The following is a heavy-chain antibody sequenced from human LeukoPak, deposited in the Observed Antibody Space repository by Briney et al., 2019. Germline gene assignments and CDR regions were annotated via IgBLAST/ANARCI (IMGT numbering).Heavy chain of an antibody. V-gene: IGHV3-23*01. CDR3: AKMQGYFDL. Sequence: GGSLRLSCAASGFTFTSQGMAWVRQAPAKGPEWVSAITGSGDNTYYADSVKGRFTISRNNSKNTLYLQMNSLSAEDTAVYYCAKMQGYFDLWGRGTLVTVSS. CDR1: GFTFTSQG. CDR2: ITGSGDNT. J-gene: IGHJ2*01.